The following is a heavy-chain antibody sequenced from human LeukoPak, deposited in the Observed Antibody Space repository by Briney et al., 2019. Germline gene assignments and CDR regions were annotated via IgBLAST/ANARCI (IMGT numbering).Heavy chain of an antibody. D-gene: IGHD6-19*01. CDR3: ARKQIAVAGFFDP. Sequence: GESLKISCKGSGYSFTSYWIGWVRQMPGKGLGWMGIIYPGDSDTRYSPSFQGQVTISADKSISTAYLQWSSLKASDTAMYYCARKQIAVAGFFDPWGQGTLVTVSS. CDR2: IYPGDSDT. CDR1: GYSFTSYW. V-gene: IGHV5-51*01. J-gene: IGHJ5*02.